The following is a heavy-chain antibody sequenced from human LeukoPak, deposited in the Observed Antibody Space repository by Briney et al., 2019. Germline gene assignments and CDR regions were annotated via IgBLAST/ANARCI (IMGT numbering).Heavy chain of an antibody. V-gene: IGHV1-69*04. CDR3: ARDHNWNYPSSNWFDP. Sequence: ASVKVSCKASGGTFSSYAISWVRQAPGQGLEWMGRIIPILGIANYAQKFQGRVTITADKSTNTANVELSSLRSEDTAVYYCARDHNWNYPSSNWFDPWGQGILVTVSS. CDR2: IIPILGIA. J-gene: IGHJ5*02. CDR1: GGTFSSYA. D-gene: IGHD1-7*01.